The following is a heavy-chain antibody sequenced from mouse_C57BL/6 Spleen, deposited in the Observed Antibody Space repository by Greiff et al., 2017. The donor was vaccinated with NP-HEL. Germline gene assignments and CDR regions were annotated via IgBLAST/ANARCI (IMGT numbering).Heavy chain of an antibody. D-gene: IGHD1-1*01. CDR1: GFTFSNYW. CDR2: IRLKSDNYAT. Sequence: EVQLVESGGGLVQPGGSMKLSCVASGFTFSNYWMNWVRQSPEKGLEWVAQIRLKSDNYATHYAESVKGRFTISRDDSKSSVYLQMNNLRAEDTGIYYCTGEGKITTVVDDYWGQGTTLTVSS. CDR3: TGEGKITTVVDDY. J-gene: IGHJ2*01. V-gene: IGHV6-3*01.